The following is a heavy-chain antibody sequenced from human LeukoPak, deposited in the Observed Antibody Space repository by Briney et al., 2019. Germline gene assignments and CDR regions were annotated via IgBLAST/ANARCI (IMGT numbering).Heavy chain of an antibody. CDR1: GDSLSSHF. Sequence: SETLSLTCTVSGDSLSSHFWSWIRQPPGKGLEWIGYIYGSGSTNYDPSLKSRVTISEDTSKNHFSLILTSVTAADTAVYHCARNVGWYSHDSWGQGTLVTVSS. D-gene: IGHD6-19*01. V-gene: IGHV4-59*08. CDR2: IYGSGST. CDR3: ARNVGWYSHDS. J-gene: IGHJ4*02.